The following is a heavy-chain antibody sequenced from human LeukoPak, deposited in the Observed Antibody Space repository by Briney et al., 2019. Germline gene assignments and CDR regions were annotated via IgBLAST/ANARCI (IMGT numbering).Heavy chain of an antibody. CDR2: IYYSGST. D-gene: IGHD3-9*01. CDR3: ARDKGHFDVDY. V-gene: IGHV4-39*07. Sequence: SETLSLTCTVSGGSISSTSYYWGWIRQPPGKGLEWMGSIYYSGSTFYIPSLKSRLTISLDTSKNQSSLKLSSVTAADTAVYYCARDKGHFDVDYWGQGTLVTVSS. J-gene: IGHJ4*02. CDR1: GGSISSTSYY.